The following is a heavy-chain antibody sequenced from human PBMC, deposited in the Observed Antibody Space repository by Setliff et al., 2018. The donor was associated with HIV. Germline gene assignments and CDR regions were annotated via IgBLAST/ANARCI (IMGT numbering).Heavy chain of an antibody. J-gene: IGHJ6*02. Sequence: SETLSLTCTVSGGSISSHYWSWIRQPPGKGLEWIGSIYSSGSTNYNPSLKSRVTMSVDTSKNQFSLKLRSVTAADTAVFYCARVKYSYAQGFYYGMDVWGQGTTVTV. CDR3: ARVKYSYAQGFYYGMDV. V-gene: IGHV4-59*11. D-gene: IGHD5-18*01. CDR1: GGSISSHY. CDR2: IYSSGST.